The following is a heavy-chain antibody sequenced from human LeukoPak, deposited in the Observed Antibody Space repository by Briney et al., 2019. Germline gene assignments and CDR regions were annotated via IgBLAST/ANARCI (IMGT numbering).Heavy chain of an antibody. D-gene: IGHD2-2*01. J-gene: IGHJ4*02. CDR1: GYTFTSYG. CDR3: ARVDIVVVPAAANDY. CDR2: ISAYNGNT. Sequence: ASVKVSCKASGYTFTSYGISLVRQAPGQGLEWMGWISAYNGNTNYAQKLQGRVTMTTDTSTSTAYMELRSLRSDDTAVYYCARVDIVVVPAAANDYWGQGTLVTVSS. V-gene: IGHV1-18*01.